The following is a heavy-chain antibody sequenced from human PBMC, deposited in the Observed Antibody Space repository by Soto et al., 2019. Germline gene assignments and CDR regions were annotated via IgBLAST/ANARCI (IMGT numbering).Heavy chain of an antibody. Sequence: PGGSLRLSCAASGFTFSSYGMYWVRQAPGKGLEWVAVISYDGSNKYYADSVKGRFTISRDNSKNTLYLQMNSLRAEDTAVYYCAKDGARVPAAISPGYGYYYGMDVWGQGTTVTVSS. D-gene: IGHD2-2*02. CDR1: GFTFSSYG. J-gene: IGHJ6*02. CDR3: AKDGARVPAAISPGYGYYYGMDV. V-gene: IGHV3-30*18. CDR2: ISYDGSNK.